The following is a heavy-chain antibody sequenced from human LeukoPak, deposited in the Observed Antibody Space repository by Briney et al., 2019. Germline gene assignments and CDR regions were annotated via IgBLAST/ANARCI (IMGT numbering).Heavy chain of an antibody. CDR1: GFSFSSYW. J-gene: IGHJ4*02. CDR2: IRNDGGAT. V-gene: IGHV3-74*03. CDR3: TRDQT. Sequence: GGSLRLSCAASGFSFSSYWMHWVRHTPGEGLVWVSGIRNDGGATTYADSVKGRFTISRDDAKNTLQLQMDSLRAEDTAVYYCTRDQTWGQGTLVTVSS.